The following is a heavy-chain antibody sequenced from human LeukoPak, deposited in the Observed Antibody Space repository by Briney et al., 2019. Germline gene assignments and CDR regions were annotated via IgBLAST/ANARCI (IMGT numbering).Heavy chain of an antibody. J-gene: IGHJ1*01. V-gene: IGHV4-34*01. CDR2: INHSGST. D-gene: IGHD1-26*01. Sequence: PSETLSLTCAVYGGSFSGYYWSWIRQPPGKGLEWIGEINHSGSTNYNPSLKSRVTISVDTSKNQFSLKLSSVTAADTAVYYCARDAELVGVTRAEYFQHWGQGTLVTVSS. CDR3: ARDAELVGVTRAEYFQH. CDR1: GGSFSGYY.